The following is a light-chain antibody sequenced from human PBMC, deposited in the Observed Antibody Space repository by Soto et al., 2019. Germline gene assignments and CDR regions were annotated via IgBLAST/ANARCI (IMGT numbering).Light chain of an antibody. J-gene: IGKJ3*01. CDR2: GAS. CDR1: QSVGSNY. CDR3: QQYATTPFT. V-gene: IGKV3-20*01. Sequence: EIVLTRCPGTLSLSLGERATVSCRASQSVGSNYLAWYQRKPGQAPRLLIYGASSRATGIPDRFSGSGSGTDFTLTISRLEPEDFSVYYCQQYATTPFTFGPGTKVDIK.